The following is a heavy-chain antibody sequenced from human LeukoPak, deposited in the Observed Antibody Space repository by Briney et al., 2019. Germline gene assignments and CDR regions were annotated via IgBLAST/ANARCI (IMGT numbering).Heavy chain of an antibody. CDR2: INWNGGST. Sequence: PGGSLRLSCAASGFTFDDYGMSWVRQAPGKGLEWVSGINWNGGSTGHADSVKGRFTISRDNAKNSLYLQMNSLRAEDTALYYCARNAGGAAAGDFDYWGQGTLVTVSS. V-gene: IGHV3-20*04. CDR3: ARNAGGAAAGDFDY. CDR1: GFTFDDYG. D-gene: IGHD6-13*01. J-gene: IGHJ4*02.